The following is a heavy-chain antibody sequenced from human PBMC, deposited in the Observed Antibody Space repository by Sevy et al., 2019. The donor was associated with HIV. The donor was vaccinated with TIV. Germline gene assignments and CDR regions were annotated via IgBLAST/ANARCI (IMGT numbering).Heavy chain of an antibody. CDR1: GFTFDGYA. CDR2: ISWDGIST. J-gene: IGHJ4*02. CDR3: AKDMYTSSSNTFDY. V-gene: IGHV3-43D*03. Sequence: GGSLRLSCAASGFTFDGYAMHWVRQAPGKGLEWVSLISWDGISTYYADSVKGRFTISRDNSKNSLYLQVNSLRAEDTAFYYCAKDMYTSSSNTFDYWGQGTLVTVSS. D-gene: IGHD6-6*01.